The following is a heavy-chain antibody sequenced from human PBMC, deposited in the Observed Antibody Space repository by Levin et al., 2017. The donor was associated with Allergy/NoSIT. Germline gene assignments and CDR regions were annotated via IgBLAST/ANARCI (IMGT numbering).Heavy chain of an antibody. CDR2: ISGSGGST. V-gene: IGHV3-23*01. CDR3: AKVSTYYYDSSGDFDY. Sequence: LSLTCAASGFTFSSYAMSWVRQAPGKGLEWVSAISGSGGSTYYADSVKGRFTISRDNSKNTLYLQMNSLRAEDTAVYYCAKVSTYYYDSSGDFDYWGQGTLVTVSS. J-gene: IGHJ4*02. CDR1: GFTFSSYA. D-gene: IGHD3-22*01.